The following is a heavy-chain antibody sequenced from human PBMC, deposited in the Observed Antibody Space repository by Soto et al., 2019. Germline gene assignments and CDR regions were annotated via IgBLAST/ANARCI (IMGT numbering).Heavy chain of an antibody. J-gene: IGHJ6*03. D-gene: IGHD5-18*01. CDR2: IYYSGST. V-gene: IGHV4-59*08. CDR3: ARRGYSYGYPDYYYYMDV. Sequence: SETLSLTCTVSGGSISSYYWSWIRQPPGKGLEWIGYIYYSGSTNYNPSLKSRVTISVDTSKNQFSLKLSSVTAADTAVYYCARRGYSYGYPDYYYYMDVWGKGTTVTVSS. CDR1: GGSISSYY.